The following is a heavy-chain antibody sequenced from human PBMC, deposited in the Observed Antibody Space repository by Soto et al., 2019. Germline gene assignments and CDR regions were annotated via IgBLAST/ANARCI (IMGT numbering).Heavy chain of an antibody. CDR1: GGSISSSSYY. Sequence: PSETLSLTCTVSGGSISSSSYYWGWIRQPPGKGLVWIGSIYYSGTTYYNPSLKSRVTISVDTSKNQFSLKLSSVTAADTAVYYCARHRGYYDILTGYYTELNFDYWGQVTLVTVSS. D-gene: IGHD3-9*01. CDR2: IYYSGTT. CDR3: ARHRGYYDILTGYYTELNFDY. J-gene: IGHJ4*02. V-gene: IGHV4-39*01.